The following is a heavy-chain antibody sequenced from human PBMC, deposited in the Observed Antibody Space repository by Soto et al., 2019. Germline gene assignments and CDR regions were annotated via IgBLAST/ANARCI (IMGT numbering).Heavy chain of an antibody. J-gene: IGHJ6*02. Sequence: SETLSLTCAVSGGSITSANWWTWVRQPPGGGLEWIGEISHSGSTYYNPSLKSRVTISVDTSKNQFSLKLSSVTAADTAVYYCARAPGIVVVPAARDYYYGMDVWGQGTTVTVSS. V-gene: IGHV4-4*02. CDR2: ISHSGST. CDR1: GGSITSANW. D-gene: IGHD2-2*01. CDR3: ARAPGIVVVPAARDYYYGMDV.